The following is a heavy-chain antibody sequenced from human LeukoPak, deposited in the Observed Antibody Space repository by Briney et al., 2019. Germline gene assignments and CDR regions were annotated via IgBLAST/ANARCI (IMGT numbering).Heavy chain of an antibody. J-gene: IGHJ6*02. V-gene: IGHV4-34*01. CDR3: ARGGLQRNYGSGSYSYYYYYYGMDV. CDR2: INHSGST. D-gene: IGHD3-10*01. Sequence: SETLPLTCAVYGGSFSGYYWSWIRQPPGKGLEWIGEINHSGSTNYNPSLKSRVTISVDTSKNQFSLKLSSVTAADTAVYYCARGGLQRNYGSGSYSYYYYYYGMDVWGQGTTVTVSS. CDR1: GGSFSGYY.